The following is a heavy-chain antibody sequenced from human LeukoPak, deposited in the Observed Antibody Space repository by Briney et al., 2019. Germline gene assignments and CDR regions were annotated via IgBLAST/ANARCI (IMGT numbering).Heavy chain of an antibody. D-gene: IGHD3-22*01. CDR3: ARGPYSYDSSGAFDI. V-gene: IGHV4-61*02. CDR1: GGSISSNSYY. J-gene: IGHJ3*02. Sequence: SETLSLTCTVSGGSISSNSYYWSWIRQPAGKGLEWIGRIYTSGSTNYNPSLKSRVTISVDTSKNQFSLKLSSVTAADTAVYFCARGPYSYDSSGAFDIWGQETMVTVSS. CDR2: IYTSGST.